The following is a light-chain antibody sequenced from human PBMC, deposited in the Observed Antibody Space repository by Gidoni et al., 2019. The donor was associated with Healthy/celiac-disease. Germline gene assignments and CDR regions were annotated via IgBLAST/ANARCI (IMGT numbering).Light chain of an antibody. Sequence: IHMSKYPSSLSASVVDRVTITCRASQSISSYLNWYQQKPGKEPKLLIYAASSLQSGVPSRCSGSGSGTDITLTSSSLQHEAFATYYCQQSYSTPRTFGGXTKVEIK. CDR3: QQSYSTPRT. CDR1: QSISSY. CDR2: AAS. J-gene: IGKJ4*01. V-gene: IGKV1-39*01.